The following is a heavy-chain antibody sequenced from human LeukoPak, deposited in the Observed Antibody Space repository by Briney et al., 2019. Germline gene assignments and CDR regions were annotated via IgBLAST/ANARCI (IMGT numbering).Heavy chain of an antibody. J-gene: IGHJ5*02. CDR3: ARNYGP. D-gene: IGHD3-16*01. CDR1: SVGLRSSYYY. CDR2: IYESGST. V-gene: IGHV4-39*01. Sequence: SESLCLTRAVSSVGLRSSYYYCGWVRQPPGKGLEWGGCIYESGSTYSNPSLESRVTISVDTTKNQSSLKPNSVTAADTAVYYCARNYGPWGERTLATVPS.